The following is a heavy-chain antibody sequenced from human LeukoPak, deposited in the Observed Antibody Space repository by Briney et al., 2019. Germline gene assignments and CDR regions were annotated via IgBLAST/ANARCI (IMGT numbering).Heavy chain of an antibody. Sequence: SETLSLTCAVYGVSFSGYYWGWIRQPPGKGLEWVGSIYYSGSTYYNPSLKSGVTISVDTSKNQFSLKLSSVTAADTAVYYCARDILSFGAVAGYYYMDVWGKGTTVTVSS. CDR3: ARDILSFGAVAGYYYMDV. J-gene: IGHJ6*03. V-gene: IGHV4-39*07. D-gene: IGHD6-19*01. CDR2: IYYSGST. CDR1: GVSFSGYY.